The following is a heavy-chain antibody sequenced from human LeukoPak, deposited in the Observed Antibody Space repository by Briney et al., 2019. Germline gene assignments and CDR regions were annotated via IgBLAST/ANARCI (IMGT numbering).Heavy chain of an antibody. J-gene: IGHJ4*02. Sequence: PSETLSLTCTVSGGSISSYYWSWIRQPAGKGLEWIGRIYTSGSTNYNPSLKSRVTMSVDTSKNQFSLKLSSVTAADTAVYYCARRVPLGGYCGGDCYPASFDYWGQGTLVTVSS. D-gene: IGHD2-21*01. CDR2: IYTSGST. CDR3: ARRVPLGGYCGGDCYPASFDY. V-gene: IGHV4-4*07. CDR1: GGSISSYY.